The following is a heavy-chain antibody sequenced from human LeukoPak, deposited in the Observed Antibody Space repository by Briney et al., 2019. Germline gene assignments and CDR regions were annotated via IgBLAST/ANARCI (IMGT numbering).Heavy chain of an antibody. CDR2: ISDSGGSA. V-gene: IGHV3-23*01. Sequence: PGGSPRLSCAASGFTFNTYAMSWVRQAPGKGLEWVSAISDSGGSAYYADSVKGRFTISRDNSKNTLYLQMNSLRAEDTAVYYCAKDVGLSSSSYFDYWGQGTLVTVSS. CDR3: AKDVGLSSSSYFDY. CDR1: GFTFNTYA. D-gene: IGHD6-13*01. J-gene: IGHJ4*02.